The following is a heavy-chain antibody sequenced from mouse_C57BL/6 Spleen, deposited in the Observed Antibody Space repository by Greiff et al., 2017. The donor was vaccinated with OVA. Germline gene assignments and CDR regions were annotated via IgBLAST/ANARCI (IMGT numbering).Heavy chain of an antibody. V-gene: IGHV2-2*01. D-gene: IGHD4-1*01. J-gene: IGHJ4*01. CDR1: GFSLTSYG. CDR3: ARKGVGRGYAMDY. CDR2: IWSGGST. Sequence: VKLMESGPGLVQPSQSLSITCTVSGFSLTSYGVHWVRQSPGKGLEWLGVIWSGGSTDYNAAFISRLSISKDNSKSQVFFKMNSLQADDTAIYYCARKGVGRGYAMDYWGQGTSVTVSS.